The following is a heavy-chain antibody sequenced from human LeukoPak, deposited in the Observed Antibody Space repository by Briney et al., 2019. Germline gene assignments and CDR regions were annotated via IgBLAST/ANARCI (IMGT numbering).Heavy chain of an antibody. CDR1: GYTFTSYY. CDR2: IIPIFGTA. CDR3: ASLPPPDIVVVPAAIG. D-gene: IGHD2-2*02. Sequence: SVTVSCTASGYTFTSYYMHWVRQAPGQGLEWMGGIIPIFGTANYAQKFQGRVTITADESTSTAYMELSSLRSEDTAVYYCASLPPPDIVVVPAAIGWGQGTLVTVSS. J-gene: IGHJ4*02. V-gene: IGHV1-69*13.